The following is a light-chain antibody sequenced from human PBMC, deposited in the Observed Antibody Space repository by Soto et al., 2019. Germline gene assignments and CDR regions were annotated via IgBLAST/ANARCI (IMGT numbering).Light chain of an antibody. CDR2: DVS. Sequence: QSVLTQPRSVSASPGQSVTLSCTGSRSDVGVYNYVSWYQQHPGKAPKLMIYDVSKRPSGVPGRFSGSKSGNTASLTISGLQAEDEADYYCCSYGGGYTPLVFGGGTKVTAL. CDR1: RSDVGVYNY. V-gene: IGLV2-11*01. CDR3: CSYGGGYTPLV. J-gene: IGLJ2*01.